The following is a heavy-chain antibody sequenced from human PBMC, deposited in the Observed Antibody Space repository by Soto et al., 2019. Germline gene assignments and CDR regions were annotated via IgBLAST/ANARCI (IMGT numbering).Heavy chain of an antibody. CDR2: INPNIGGT. D-gene: IGHD6-13*01. J-gene: IGHJ5*02. V-gene: IGHV1-2*04. CDR1: GYTFTGYY. CDR3: AKGISAAANGFDP. Sequence: ASVKVSCKASGYTFTGYYMHWVRQAPGQGLEGMGWINPNIGGTNYAQKFQGWVTMTRDTSISPAYMELGSPGSDDTAGYYCAKGISAAANGFDPWGQGTLVTVSS.